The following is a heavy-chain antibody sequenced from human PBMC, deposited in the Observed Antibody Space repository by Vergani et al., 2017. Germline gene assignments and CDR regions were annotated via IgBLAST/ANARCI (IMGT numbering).Heavy chain of an antibody. Sequence: QVQLVQSGAEVKKPGASVKVSCKASGYTFTSYAMHWVRQAPGQRLEWMGWINAGNGNTKYSQKFQGRVTITRDTSASTAYMELSSLRSEDTAVYYCARGKGYSYGRKLRYYFDYWGQGTLVTVSS. D-gene: IGHD5-18*01. J-gene: IGHJ4*02. CDR1: GYTFTSYA. CDR3: ARGKGYSYGRKLRYYFDY. V-gene: IGHV1-3*01. CDR2: INAGNGNT.